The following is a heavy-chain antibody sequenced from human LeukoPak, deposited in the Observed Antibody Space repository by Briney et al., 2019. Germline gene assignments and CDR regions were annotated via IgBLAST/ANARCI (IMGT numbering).Heavy chain of an antibody. Sequence: GASVKVSCKASGYTFTSYAMHWVRQAPGQRLEWMGWINAGNGNTKYLQEFQGRVTITRDTSASTAYMELSSLRSEDMAVYYCARGPQYCSGGSCYSGYFDYWGQGTLVTVSS. CDR3: ARGPQYCSGGSCYSGYFDY. J-gene: IGHJ4*02. CDR1: GYTFTSYA. V-gene: IGHV1-3*03. CDR2: INAGNGNT. D-gene: IGHD2-15*01.